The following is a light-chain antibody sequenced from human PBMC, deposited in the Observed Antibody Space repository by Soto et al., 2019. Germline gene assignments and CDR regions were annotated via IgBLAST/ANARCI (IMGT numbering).Light chain of an antibody. J-gene: IGKJ1*01. CDR3: QQSNKWPLT. CDR2: GAS. CDR1: QSVSAN. V-gene: IGKV3-15*01. Sequence: EVVMTQSPATLSVSPGERATLSCRASQSVSANLAWFQQKPGQAPRLLLYGASTRATGLPARFSGSGSGTDFTLTISSLQSEDFAVYYCQQSNKWPLTFGQGTKVEI.